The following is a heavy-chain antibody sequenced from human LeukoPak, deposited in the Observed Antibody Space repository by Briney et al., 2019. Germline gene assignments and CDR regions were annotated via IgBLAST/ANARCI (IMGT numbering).Heavy chain of an antibody. D-gene: IGHD3-10*01. V-gene: IGHV3-53*01. CDR3: ARGGSWIRGSLYFDY. Sequence: GGSLRLSCAASGFIFSTFGMQWVRQAPGKGLEWVSVIYSGGTTYYADSVKGRFTISRDNPKNTLYLQINSLRAEDTAVYYCARGGSWIRGSLYFDYWGQGTLVTVSS. CDR1: GFIFSTFG. CDR2: IYSGGTT. J-gene: IGHJ4*02.